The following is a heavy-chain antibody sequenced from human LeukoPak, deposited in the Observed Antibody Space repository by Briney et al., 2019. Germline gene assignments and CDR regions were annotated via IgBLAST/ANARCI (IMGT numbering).Heavy chain of an antibody. CDR2: ISGGGGST. D-gene: IGHD1-26*01. J-gene: IGHJ4*02. Sequence: GGSLRLSCAASGFTFSTYVMYWVRQAPGKGLEWVSTISGGGGSTYYADSVKGRFTISRDNSKNTLYLQVNSLRAEDTAVYYCAKGGKWDVTPFDYWGQGTLVTVSS. CDR1: GFTFSTYV. CDR3: AKGGKWDVTPFDY. V-gene: IGHV3-23*01.